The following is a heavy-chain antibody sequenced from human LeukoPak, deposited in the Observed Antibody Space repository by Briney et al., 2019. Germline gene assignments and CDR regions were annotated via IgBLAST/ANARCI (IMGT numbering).Heavy chain of an antibody. J-gene: IGHJ4*02. D-gene: IGHD3-10*01. V-gene: IGHV3-23*01. CDR2: ISGSGGST. Sequence: GGSLRLSCAASGITFSTSAMSWVRQAPGKGLEWVSAISGSGGSTYYADSVKGRFTISRDNSKSTLHLQMNSLRVDDTAVYYCAKLLRGIVVPFYDYWGQGTLVTVSS. CDR3: AKLLRGIVVPFYDY. CDR1: GITFSTSA.